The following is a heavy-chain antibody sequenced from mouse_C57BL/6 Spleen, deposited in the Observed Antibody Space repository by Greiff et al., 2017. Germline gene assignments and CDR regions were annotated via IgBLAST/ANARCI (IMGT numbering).Heavy chain of an antibody. J-gene: IGHJ4*01. CDR2: ISDGGSYT. CDR1: GFTFSSYA. Sequence: EVKLLESGGGLVKPGGSLKLSCAASGFTFSSYAMSWVRQTPEKRLEWVATISDGGSYTYYPDNVKGRFTISRDNAKNNLYLQMSHLKSEDTAMYYCARGREITTAFYAMDYWGQGTSVTVSS. CDR3: ARGREITTAFYAMDY. D-gene: IGHD1-2*01. V-gene: IGHV5-4*03.